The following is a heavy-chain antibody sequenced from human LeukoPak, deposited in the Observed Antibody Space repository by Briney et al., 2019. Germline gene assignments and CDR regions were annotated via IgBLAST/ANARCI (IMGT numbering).Heavy chain of an antibody. V-gene: IGHV3-48*04. D-gene: IGHD5-18*01. CDR3: ARVPSGYTLGYGYYYYYMDV. CDR1: GFTFRDYK. J-gene: IGHJ6*03. Sequence: GGSLRLSCAVSGFTFRDYKMTWVRQAPGKGLEWVSYISTSSTTIYYADSVKGRFTISRDNTKNALYLQMNSLRAEDTAVYYCARVPSGYTLGYGYYYYYMDVWGKGTTVTVSS. CDR2: ISTSSTTI.